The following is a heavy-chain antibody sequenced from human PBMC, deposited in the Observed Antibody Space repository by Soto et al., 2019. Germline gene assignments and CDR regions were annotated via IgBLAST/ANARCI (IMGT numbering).Heavy chain of an antibody. V-gene: IGHV5-51*01. CDR2: IFPGDSDT. CDR3: ARLDGYPDDPFDL. D-gene: IGHD5-12*01. CDR1: VDTVSTYW. J-gene: IGHJ4*02. Sequence: GESLKSSCEVLVDTVSTYWSDCVRQTPGKGLGWIGIIFPGDSDTRYSPSFQGQGTISVDTSTSTAYLQWRRLKALDIVMYYCARLDGYPDDPFDLWGQGPLVTSP.